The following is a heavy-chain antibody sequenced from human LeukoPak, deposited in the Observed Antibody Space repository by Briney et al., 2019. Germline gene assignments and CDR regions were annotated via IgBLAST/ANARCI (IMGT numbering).Heavy chain of an antibody. CDR1: GFTFSSYS. V-gene: IGHV3-21*04. D-gene: IGHD6-19*01. CDR2: ISSSSSYI. Sequence: TGGSLRLSCAASGFTFSSYSMNWVRQAPGKGLEWVSSISSSSSYIYYADSVKGRFTISRDNAKNSLYLQMNSLRAEDTALYYCAKDGYSSGWLDYWGQGTLVTVSS. CDR3: AKDGYSSGWLDY. J-gene: IGHJ4*02.